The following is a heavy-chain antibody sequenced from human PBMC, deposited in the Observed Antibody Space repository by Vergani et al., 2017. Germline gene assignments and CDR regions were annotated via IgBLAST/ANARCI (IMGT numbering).Heavy chain of an antibody. Sequence: QVQLQQWGAGVVKPSGTLSLTCAVFGESFSSFYWSWIRQPPGKELEWIGEINNDGHTNYNPSLESRVTVSRDTAKNQFPLNLMSVTAADTAMYYCAVRPRVNLVGGEIVTKRTFDYWRQGSLVTVSS. CDR2: INNDGHT. CDR1: GESFSSFY. D-gene: IGHD3-10*01. J-gene: IGHJ4*02. CDR3: AVRPRVNLVGGEIVTKRTFDY. V-gene: IGHV4-34*02.